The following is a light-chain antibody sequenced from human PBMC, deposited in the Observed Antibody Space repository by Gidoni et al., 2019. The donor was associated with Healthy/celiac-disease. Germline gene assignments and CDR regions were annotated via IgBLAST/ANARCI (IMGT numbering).Light chain of an antibody. V-gene: IGKV4-1*01. CDR2: WAS. CDR3: QQYYSTPPWT. CDR1: QSVLYSSNNKNY. Sequence: DLVITQSPDSLAVSLGERATINCKSSQSVLYSSNNKNYLAWYQQKPGQPPKLLIYWASTRESGVPDRFSGSGSGTDFTLTISSLQAEDVAVYYCQQYYSTPPWTFGQGTKVEIK. J-gene: IGKJ1*01.